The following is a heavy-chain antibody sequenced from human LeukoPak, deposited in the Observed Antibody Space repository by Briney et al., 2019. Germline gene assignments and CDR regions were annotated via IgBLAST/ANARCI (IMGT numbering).Heavy chain of an antibody. CDR1: GFTFSSYW. CDR3: ASRPMLGYSGMDV. V-gene: IGHV3-53*01. J-gene: IGHJ6*04. Sequence: GGSLRLPCAASGFTFSSYWMHWVRQAPGKGLEWVSVFYSGGSTYYADSVKGRFTISRDNSKSTLYLQMNRLRAEDTAVYYCASRPMLGYSGMDVWGKGTKVTVSS. D-gene: IGHD3-16*01. CDR2: FYSGGST.